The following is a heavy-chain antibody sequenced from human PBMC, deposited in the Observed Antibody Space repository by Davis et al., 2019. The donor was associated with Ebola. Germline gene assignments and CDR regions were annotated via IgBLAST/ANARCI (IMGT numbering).Heavy chain of an antibody. V-gene: IGHV3-23*01. J-gene: IGHJ4*02. D-gene: IGHD1-1*01. Sequence: PGGSLRLSCAASGFTFSNYAMSWVRQAPGGGLEWVSGISASGADIKYADSVRGRFSISRDDSKNTLYLQMDSLRAEDTAVFYCAEGGINNFLGANWGQGTLVTVSS. CDR1: GFTFSNYA. CDR2: ISASGADI. CDR3: AEGGINNFLGAN.